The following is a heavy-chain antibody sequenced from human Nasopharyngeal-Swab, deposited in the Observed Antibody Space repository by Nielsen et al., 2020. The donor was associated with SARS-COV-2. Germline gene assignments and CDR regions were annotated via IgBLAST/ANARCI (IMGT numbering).Heavy chain of an antibody. CDR2: INQDGSEQ. V-gene: IGHV3-7*01. Sequence: EALKISCAASGFTFSTYWMSWVRQAPGKGLEWVANINQDGSEQYYVDSVKGRFTISRDNAKTSLYLQMNSLRADDTAVYYCARDLAGSDYWGQGTLVTVSS. CDR3: ARDLAGSDY. J-gene: IGHJ4*02. D-gene: IGHD6-13*01. CDR1: GFTFSTYW.